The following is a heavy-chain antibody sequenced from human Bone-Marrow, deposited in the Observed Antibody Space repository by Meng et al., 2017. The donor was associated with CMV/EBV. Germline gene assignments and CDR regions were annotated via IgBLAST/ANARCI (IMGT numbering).Heavy chain of an antibody. J-gene: IGHJ6*02. CDR1: GFTFSDYY. CDR3: AREEWELLRYYYYGMDV. Sequence: GGSLRLSCAASGFTFSDYYMSWIRQAPGKGLEWVSYISSSGSTIYYADSVKGRFTISRDNAKNSLYLQMNSLRAEDTAVYYCAREEWELLRYYYYGMDVWGQGTMVTVSS. V-gene: IGHV3-11*01. D-gene: IGHD1-26*01. CDR2: ISSSGSTI.